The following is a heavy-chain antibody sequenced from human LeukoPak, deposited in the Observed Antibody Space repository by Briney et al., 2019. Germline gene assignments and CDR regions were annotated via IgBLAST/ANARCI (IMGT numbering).Heavy chain of an antibody. V-gene: IGHV4-4*02. CDR1: GASISRPYW. J-gene: IGHJ4*02. Sequence: SETLSLTCGVSGASISRPYWWIWVRQPPGKGLEWIAEISYSGNTHYNPSLKSRVIISLDKSKNLVFLKLNSVTAADTAMYYCARDEGSDQYYFDNWGQGTLVTVSS. CDR3: ARDEGSDQYYFDN. D-gene: IGHD6-19*01. CDR2: ISYSGNT.